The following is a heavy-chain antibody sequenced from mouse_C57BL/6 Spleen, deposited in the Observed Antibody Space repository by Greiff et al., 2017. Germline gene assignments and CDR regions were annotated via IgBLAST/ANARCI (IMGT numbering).Heavy chain of an antibody. J-gene: IGHJ4*01. CDR3: ARGYSNLYAMDY. D-gene: IGHD2-5*01. Sequence: DVHLVESGGGLVKPGGSLKLSCAASGFTFSDYGMHWVRQAPEKGLEWVAYISSGSSTIYYADTVKGRFTISRDNAKNTLFLQMTSLRSEDTAMYYCARGYSNLYAMDYWGQGTSVTVSS. CDR1: GFTFSDYG. CDR2: ISSGSSTI. V-gene: IGHV5-17*01.